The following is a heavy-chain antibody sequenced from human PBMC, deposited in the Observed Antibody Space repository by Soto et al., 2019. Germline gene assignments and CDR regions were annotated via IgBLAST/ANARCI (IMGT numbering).Heavy chain of an antibody. V-gene: IGHV3-53*01. CDR1: GFTVSSND. D-gene: IGHD5-12*01. Sequence: EVQLVESGGGLIQPGGSLRLSCAASGFTVSSNDMSWVRQAPGKGLEWVSVIYSGGSTYYADSVKGRLTISRDNSKNPLYLQMNSLSAEDTAVYYCASDRRGSSGDEREGGFAPWGQGTLVTVSS. J-gene: IGHJ5*02. CDR2: IYSGGST. CDR3: ASDRRGSSGDEREGGFAP.